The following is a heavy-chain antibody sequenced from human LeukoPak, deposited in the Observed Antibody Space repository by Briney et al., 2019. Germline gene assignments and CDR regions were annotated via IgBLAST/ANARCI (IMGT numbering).Heavy chain of an antibody. Sequence: SETLSLTCAVSGGSISSGGYSWSWIRQPPGKGLEWIGYIYHSGSTYYNPSLKSRVTISVDRSKNQFSLKLSSVAAADTAVYYCARGSIVGDNWFDPWGQGTLFTVSS. D-gene: IGHD1-26*01. CDR3: ARGSIVGDNWFDP. CDR1: GGSISSGGYS. CDR2: IYHSGST. V-gene: IGHV4-30-2*01. J-gene: IGHJ5*02.